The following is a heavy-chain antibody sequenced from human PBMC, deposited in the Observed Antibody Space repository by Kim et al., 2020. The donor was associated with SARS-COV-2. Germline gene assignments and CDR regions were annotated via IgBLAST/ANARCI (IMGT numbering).Heavy chain of an antibody. CDR1: GGSINNNY. D-gene: IGHD3-9*01. CDR2: IYYSGST. Sequence: SETLSLTCTVSGGSINNNYWSWVRQPPGKGLEWIGYIYYSGSTNYNPSLKSRVTISVDTSKNQFSLKLSSMTAADTAVYYCARETFDILTGFYYGMDVWGQGTTVTVPS. V-gene: IGHV4-59*01. J-gene: IGHJ6*02. CDR3: ARETFDILTGFYYGMDV.